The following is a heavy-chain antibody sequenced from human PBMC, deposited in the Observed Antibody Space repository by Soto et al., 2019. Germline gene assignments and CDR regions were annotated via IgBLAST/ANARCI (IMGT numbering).Heavy chain of an antibody. CDR3: TTDQGGAY. CDR1: GFPFTNAW. D-gene: IGHD1-26*01. J-gene: IGHJ4*02. CDR2: IISKSHGGAM. V-gene: IGHV3-15*07. Sequence: EVHLVESGGGLVKPGGSLRLSCAASGFPFTNAWMNWVRQAPGKGLEWVGRIISKSHGGAMELAAPMKGRFTISRDDSKNMVYLQLNSLKIEDTAVYYCTTDQGGAYWGQGALVTVSS.